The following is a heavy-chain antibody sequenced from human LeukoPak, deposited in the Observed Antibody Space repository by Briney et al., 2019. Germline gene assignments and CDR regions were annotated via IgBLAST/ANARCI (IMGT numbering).Heavy chain of an antibody. J-gene: IGHJ4*02. CDR1: GFTFSRFS. CDR2: ISRSGDYT. V-gene: IGHV3-21*01. D-gene: IGHD2-2*01. CDR3: ANHLACGSTSCPPFDY. Sequence: GGSLRLSCAASGFTFSRFSLNWVRQAPGKGLEWVSSISRSGDYTHYADSGKGRFTISRDNAKNSLYLQMNSLRAEDTAVYYCANHLACGSTSCPPFDYWGQGTLVTVSS.